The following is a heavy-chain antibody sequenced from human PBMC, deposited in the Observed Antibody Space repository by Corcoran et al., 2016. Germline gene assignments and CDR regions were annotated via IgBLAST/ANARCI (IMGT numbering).Heavy chain of an antibody. D-gene: IGHD6-6*01. Sequence: EVQLVESGGGLVKPGGSLRLSCAASGFTFSSYSMNWVRQAPGKGLEWVSSISSSSSYIYYADSVKGRFTISRDNAKNSLYLQMNSLRAEDTAVYYCARARHSHQYYSSSPARTTEGMDVWGQGTTVTVSS. CDR3: ARARHSHQYYSSSPARTTEGMDV. CDR2: ISSSSSYI. J-gene: IGHJ6*02. CDR1: GFTFSSYS. V-gene: IGHV3-21*01.